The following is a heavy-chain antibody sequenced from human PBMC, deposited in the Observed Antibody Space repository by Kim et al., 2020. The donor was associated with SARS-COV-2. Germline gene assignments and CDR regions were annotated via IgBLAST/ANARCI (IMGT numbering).Heavy chain of an antibody. J-gene: IGHJ4*02. Sequence: NYNPSLKSRVTISVDTSKNQFSLKLSSVTAADTAVYYCAAMVRGVTYFDYWGQGTLVTVSS. CDR3: AAMVRGVTYFDY. D-gene: IGHD3-10*01. V-gene: IGHV4-59*01.